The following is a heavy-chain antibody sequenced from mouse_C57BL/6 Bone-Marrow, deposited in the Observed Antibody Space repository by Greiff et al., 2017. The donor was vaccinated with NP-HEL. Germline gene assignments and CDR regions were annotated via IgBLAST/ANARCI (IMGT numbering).Heavy chain of an antibody. J-gene: IGHJ4*01. V-gene: IGHV3-6*01. Sequence: EVKLQESGPGLVKPSQSLSLTCSVTGYSITSGYYWNWIRQFPGNKLEWMGYISYDGSNNYNPSLKNRISITRDTSKNQFFLKLNSVTTEDTATYYCARWLLPYYYAMDYWGQGTSVTVSS. CDR3: ARWLLPYYYAMDY. CDR2: ISYDGSN. D-gene: IGHD2-3*01. CDR1: GYSITSGYY.